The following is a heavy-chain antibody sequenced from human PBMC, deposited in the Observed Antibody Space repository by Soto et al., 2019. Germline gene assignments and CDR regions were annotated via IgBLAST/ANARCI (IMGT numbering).Heavy chain of an antibody. D-gene: IGHD2-21*01. V-gene: IGHV3-23*01. CDR3: FFQAEDGIRDA. J-gene: IGHJ3*01. CDR2: MSGGGNKT. Sequence: SWVRQDTGKGLESVSAMSGGGNKTFYAECVKGRFTISRDNSKNTLHLNMSSLRVEETAVYFFFFQAEDGIRDA.